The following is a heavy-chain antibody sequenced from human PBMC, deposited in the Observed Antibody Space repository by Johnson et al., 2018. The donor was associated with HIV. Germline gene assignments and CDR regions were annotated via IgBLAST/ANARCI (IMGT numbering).Heavy chain of an antibody. Sequence: VQLVESGGGLVQPGGSLTLSCAAPGFSVSSYYMTWVRQAPGKGLDWVSVISSGGDTYYADSVRGRFSISRDNSKNTLYLQMNSLRAEDTAVYYWAKEGQDLRSSSSDDAFDIWGQGTMVTVSS. J-gene: IGHJ3*02. CDR1: GFSVSSYY. D-gene: IGHD6-13*01. V-gene: IGHV3-66*01. CDR3: AKEGQDLRSSSSDDAFDI. CDR2: ISSGGDT.